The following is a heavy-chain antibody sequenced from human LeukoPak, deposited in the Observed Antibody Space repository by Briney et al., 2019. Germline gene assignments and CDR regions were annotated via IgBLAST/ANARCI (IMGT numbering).Heavy chain of an antibody. CDR1: GFTFSSYA. V-gene: IGHV3-53*01. CDR2: IYSGGST. Sequence: GGSLRLSCAASGFTFSSYAMSWVRQAPGKGLEWVSVIYSGGSTYYADSVKGRFTISRDNSKNTLYLQMNSLRAEDTAVYYCARAQKGLRWFDPWGQGTLVTVSS. CDR3: ARAQKGLRWFDP. J-gene: IGHJ5*02.